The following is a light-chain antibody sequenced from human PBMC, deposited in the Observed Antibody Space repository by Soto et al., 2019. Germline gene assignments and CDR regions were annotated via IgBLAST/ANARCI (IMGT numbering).Light chain of an antibody. Sequence: QSALTQPASVSGSPGQSITISCTGTSSDVGGYNYVSWYQQHPGKAPKLMIYDVSNRPSGISNRFSGSKSGNTASLTIAWLQAEDEADYYCSSSRSSSNLEGFGTGTKVPVL. CDR2: DVS. V-gene: IGLV2-14*01. CDR1: SSDVGGYNY. CDR3: SSSRSSSNLEG. J-gene: IGLJ1*01.